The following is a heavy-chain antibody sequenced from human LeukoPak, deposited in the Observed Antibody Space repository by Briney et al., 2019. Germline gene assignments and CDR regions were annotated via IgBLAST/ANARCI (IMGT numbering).Heavy chain of an antibody. D-gene: IGHD6-13*01. CDR2: IYYSGST. V-gene: IGHV4-59*01. Sequence: PSETLSLTCTVSGGSISSYYWSWIRQPPGKGLEWIGYIYYSGSTNYNPSLESRVTISVDTSKNQFSLKLSSVTAADTAVYYCARGVYIAAAQYGYWGQGTLVTVSS. CDR3: ARGVYIAAAQYGY. CDR1: GGSISSYY. J-gene: IGHJ4*02.